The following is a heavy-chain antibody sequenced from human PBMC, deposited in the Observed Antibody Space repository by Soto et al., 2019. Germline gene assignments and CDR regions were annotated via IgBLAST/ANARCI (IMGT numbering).Heavy chain of an antibody. J-gene: IGHJ4*02. CDR1: GYTFTSYY. CDR2: INPSGGST. D-gene: IGHD3-22*01. CDR3: ARVWEYYDSSGFAPGY. V-gene: IGHV1-46*01. Sequence: GASVKVSCKASGYTFTSYYMHWVRQAPGQGLEWMGIINPSGGSTSYAQKFQGRVTMTRDTSTSTVYMELSSLRSEDTAVYYCARVWEYYDSSGFAPGYWGQGTLVTVSS.